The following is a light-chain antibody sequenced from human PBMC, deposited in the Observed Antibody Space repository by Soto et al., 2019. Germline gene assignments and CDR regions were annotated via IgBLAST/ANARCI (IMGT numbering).Light chain of an antibody. J-gene: IGLJ1*01. V-gene: IGLV2-11*01. CDR2: AVS. Sequence: QSALTQPPSVSGSPGQSVTISCTGTSSDVGGYNHVSWYQQHPGEAPKLMIYAVSRRPSGVPDRFSVSKSGNTASLTISWLQAEDEADYYCCSYAGSYTYVFGTGTKLTVL. CDR3: CSYAGSYTYV. CDR1: SSDVGGYNH.